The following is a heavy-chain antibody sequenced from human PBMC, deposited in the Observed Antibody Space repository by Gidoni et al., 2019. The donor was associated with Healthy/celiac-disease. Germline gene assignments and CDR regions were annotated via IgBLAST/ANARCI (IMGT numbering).Heavy chain of an antibody. CDR1: GGTFSSYT. CDR3: CYYYDSSGYWAN. V-gene: IGHV1-69*02. CDR2: IIPILGIA. Sequence: QVQLVQSGAEVKKPGSSVKLSCKASGGTFSSYTISWVRQAPGQGLGGRGMIIPILGIANNSQKFHVRVTVTTDRSTSTAYLELNMLRSEDTAVYYCCYYYDSSGYWANWGQGTLVTVSS. D-gene: IGHD3-22*01. J-gene: IGHJ4*02.